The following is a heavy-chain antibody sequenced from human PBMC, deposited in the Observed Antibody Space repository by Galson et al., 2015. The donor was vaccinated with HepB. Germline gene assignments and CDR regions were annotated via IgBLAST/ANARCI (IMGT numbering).Heavy chain of an antibody. D-gene: IGHD4-17*01. J-gene: IGHJ6*02. CDR2: IYYSGGA. CDR1: GGSISSGDYY. CDR3: ARIKMTTGREYYYGMDV. Sequence: TLSLTCTVTGGSISSGDYYWSWIRQPPGEGLEWIGYIYYSGGAYSNPSLKSRITISVDTSKNQFSLQLSSVTAADTAVYYCARIKMTTGREYYYGMDVWGQGTTVSVSS. V-gene: IGHV4-30-4*01.